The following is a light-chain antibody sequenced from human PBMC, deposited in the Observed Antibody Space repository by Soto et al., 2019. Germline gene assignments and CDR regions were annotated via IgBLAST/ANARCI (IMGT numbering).Light chain of an antibody. J-gene: IGKJ4*01. Sequence: EIVLTQSPGTLSLSPGERATVSCGASQSVGNNYLAWYQQKVGQAPRLLIHAASIRATGIPGRFSGSGSGTDFTLTITMLEPEDFAVYYCQQYASSPLTCGGGTKVEIK. CDR3: QQYASSPLT. V-gene: IGKV3-20*01. CDR1: QSVGNNY. CDR2: AAS.